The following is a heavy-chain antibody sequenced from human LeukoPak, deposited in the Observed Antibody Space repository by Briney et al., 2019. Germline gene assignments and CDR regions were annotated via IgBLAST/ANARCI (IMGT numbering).Heavy chain of an antibody. CDR2: IYYSGST. CDR3: ARLSYDSSGYYSYYFDY. Sequence: SETLSLTCTVSGGSISSYYWSWIRQPPGKGLEWIGYIYYSGSTNYNPSLKSQVTISVDTSKNQFSLKLSSVTAADTAVYYCARLSYDSSGYYSYYFDYWGQGTLVTVSS. V-gene: IGHV4-59*08. CDR1: GGSISSYY. D-gene: IGHD3-22*01. J-gene: IGHJ4*02.